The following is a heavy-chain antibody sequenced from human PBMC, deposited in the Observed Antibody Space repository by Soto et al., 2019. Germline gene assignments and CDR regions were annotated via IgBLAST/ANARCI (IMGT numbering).Heavy chain of an antibody. J-gene: IGHJ4*02. V-gene: IGHV3-23*01. CDR3: AKRAWGYFYFDY. Sequence: EVQLLESGGGLVQPGGSLRLSCAASGFTFSSYAMSWVRQAPGKGLEWVSVISGSDGSTYYADSVTGRFTISRDNSKNTLYLQMNSLRAEDTAVYYCAKRAWGYFYFDYWGQGTLVTVSS. D-gene: IGHD1-26*01. CDR2: ISGSDGST. CDR1: GFTFSSYA.